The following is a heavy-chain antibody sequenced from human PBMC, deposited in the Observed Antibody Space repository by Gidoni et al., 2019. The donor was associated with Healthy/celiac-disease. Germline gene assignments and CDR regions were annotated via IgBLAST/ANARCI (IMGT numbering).Heavy chain of an antibody. CDR1: GFTFSSYS. V-gene: IGHV3-21*01. CDR2: ISSSSSYI. D-gene: IGHD2-21*02. Sequence: EVQLVESGGGLVKPGGSLRLSCAASGFTFSSYSMNWVRQAPGKGLEWVSSISSSSSYIYYADSVKGRFTISRDNAKNSLYLQMNSLRAEDTAVYYCARDLASPFNYCGGDCYPGSWGQGTLVTVSS. CDR3: ARDLASPFNYCGGDCYPGS. J-gene: IGHJ5*02.